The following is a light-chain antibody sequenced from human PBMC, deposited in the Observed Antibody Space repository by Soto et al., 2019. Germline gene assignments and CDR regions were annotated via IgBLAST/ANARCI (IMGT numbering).Light chain of an antibody. CDR3: QQRSNWLGT. CDR1: QSVSSY. Sequence: EIVLTQSPATLSLSPGERATLSCRASQSVSSYLAWYQQKPGQAPRLLIYDASNRATGIPARFSGSGSGTDFTLTISSLKPEDFAVYYCQQRSNWLGTFGQGTKLEIK. J-gene: IGKJ2*01. CDR2: DAS. V-gene: IGKV3-11*01.